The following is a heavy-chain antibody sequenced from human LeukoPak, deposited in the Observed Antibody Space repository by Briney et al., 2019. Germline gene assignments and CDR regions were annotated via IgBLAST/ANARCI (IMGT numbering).Heavy chain of an antibody. CDR3: ARQLTGIDY. CDR1: GFTFSSYA. Sequence: GGSLRLSCAASGFTFSSYAMSWVRQAPGKGLEWVSSISSSSSYIYYADSVKGRFTISRDNAKNSLYLQMNSLRAEDTAVYYCARQLTGIDYWGQGTLVTVSS. CDR2: ISSSSSYI. D-gene: IGHD7-27*01. J-gene: IGHJ4*02. V-gene: IGHV3-21*01.